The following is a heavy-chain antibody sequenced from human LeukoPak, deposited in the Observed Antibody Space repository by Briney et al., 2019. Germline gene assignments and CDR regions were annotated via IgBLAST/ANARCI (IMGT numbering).Heavy chain of an antibody. CDR2: IHLSGGST. D-gene: IGHD2-15*01. CDR3: ARDRIEAAEYFQH. V-gene: IGHV1-46*01. J-gene: IGHJ1*01. Sequence: ASVTVSCKASGYTFTSYYMHWVRQAPRQGLEWMGIIHLSGGSTSYAQKSQGRVTIARDTSTSTVYMELSSLRSEDTAVYYCARDRIEAAEYFQHWGQGTLVTVSS. CDR1: GYTFTSYY.